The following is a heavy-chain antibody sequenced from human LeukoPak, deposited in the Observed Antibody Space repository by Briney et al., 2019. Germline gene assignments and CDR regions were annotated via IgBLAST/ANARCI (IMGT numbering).Heavy chain of an antibody. CDR2: ISASGQTI. J-gene: IGHJ3*02. V-gene: IGHV3-48*03. Sequence: GGSLRLSCAASGFTFSTYEFHWVRHAPGKGLEWVSYISASGQTIYYADSVRGRFTISRDNAKNSLYLQMNSLGAEDTAVYHCARDRDVDYGNDGFDIWGQGTTVTVSS. D-gene: IGHD4/OR15-4a*01. CDR1: GFTFSTYE. CDR3: ARDRDVDYGNDGFDI.